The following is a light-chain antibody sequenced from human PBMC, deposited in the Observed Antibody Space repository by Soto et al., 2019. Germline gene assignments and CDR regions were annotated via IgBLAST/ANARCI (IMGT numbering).Light chain of an antibody. Sequence: EIVLTQSPATLSLSPGERATLSCRASQSVSSYFAWYQQKPGQAPRLLIYDASNRATGIPARFSGSGSGTDFTLTISSLEPEDFAVYYGQQRYNWPLTFGQGTRLEIK. CDR3: QQRYNWPLT. CDR2: DAS. CDR1: QSVSSY. J-gene: IGKJ5*01. V-gene: IGKV3-11*01.